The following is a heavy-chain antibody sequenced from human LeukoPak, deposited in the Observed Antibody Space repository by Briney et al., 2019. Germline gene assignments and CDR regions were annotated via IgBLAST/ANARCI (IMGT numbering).Heavy chain of an antibody. J-gene: IGHJ6*03. D-gene: IGHD6-13*01. CDR3: ARSYRSSWYRDSYYYYMDV. V-gene: IGHV3-74*01. Sequence: PGGSLRLSCAASGFTFSSYWMHWVRQAPGKGLVWVSRINSDGSSTSYADSVKGRFTISRDNAKNTLYLQMNSLRAEDTAVYYCARSYRSSWYRDSYYYYMDVWGKGATVTVSS. CDR1: GFTFSSYW. CDR2: INSDGSST.